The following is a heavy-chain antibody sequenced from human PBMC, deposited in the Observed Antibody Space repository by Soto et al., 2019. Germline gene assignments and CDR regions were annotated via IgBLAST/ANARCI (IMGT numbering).Heavy chain of an antibody. J-gene: IGHJ5*02. D-gene: IGHD1-26*01. CDR1: RDTFTSYY. CDR2: INARCGST. V-gene: IGHV1-46*01. CDR3: ARSSGGNFGIIIEGTNWFAP. Sequence: ASVKVSCKAPRDTFTSYYINWVRQAPGQGLEWMGVINARCGSTADAQKFQGRVTLTRDTSTSTVYMEVSSLTSEDTAIYYCARSSGGNFGIIIEGTNWFAPWGQGTLVTAPS.